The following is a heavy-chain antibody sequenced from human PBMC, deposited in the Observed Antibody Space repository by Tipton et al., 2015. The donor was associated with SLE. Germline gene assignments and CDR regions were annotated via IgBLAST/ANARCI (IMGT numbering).Heavy chain of an antibody. Sequence: SLRLSCAASGFTFSRFAMTWVRQAPGKGLEWVAVIWSDGTDKYYADSVKGRFTISRDNSKNTLYLQVNSLRAEDTAVYYCARVLGSFYGMDVWGQGTTVTVSS. V-gene: IGHV3-33*07. CDR3: ARVLGSFYGMDV. CDR1: GFTFSRFA. CDR2: IWSDGTDK. J-gene: IGHJ6*02.